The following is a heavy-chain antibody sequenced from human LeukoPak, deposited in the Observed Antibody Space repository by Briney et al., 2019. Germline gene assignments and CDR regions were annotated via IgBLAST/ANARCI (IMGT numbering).Heavy chain of an antibody. D-gene: IGHD7-27*01. V-gene: IGHV1-69*05. CDR2: IIPIFGTA. CDR3: ASELGIGRHDY. J-gene: IGHJ4*02. CDR1: GGTFSSYA. Sequence: GSSVKVSCKASGGTFSSYAISWVRQAPGQGLEWMGRIIPIFGTANYAQKFQGRVTITTDESTSTAYMELSSLRSEDTAVYYCASELGIGRHDYWGQGTLVTVSS.